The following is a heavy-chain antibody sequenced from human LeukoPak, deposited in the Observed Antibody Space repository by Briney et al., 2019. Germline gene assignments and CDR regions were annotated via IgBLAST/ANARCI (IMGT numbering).Heavy chain of an antibody. CDR3: ARVGNILTGLGWFDP. CDR1: GGSISSYY. Sequence: SETLSLTCTVSGGSISSYYWSWIRQPPGKGLEWIGYIYYSGSTNYNPSLKSRVTISVDTSKNQFSLKLSSVTAADTAVYYCARVGNILTGLGWFDPWRQGTLVTVSS. J-gene: IGHJ5*02. CDR2: IYYSGST. V-gene: IGHV4-59*01. D-gene: IGHD3-9*01.